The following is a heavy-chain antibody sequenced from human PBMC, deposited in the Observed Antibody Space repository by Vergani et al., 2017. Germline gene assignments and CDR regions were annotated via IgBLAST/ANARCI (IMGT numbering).Heavy chain of an antibody. CDR2: IYTSGST. CDR1: GGSISSGDYY. CDR3: ARGSYCGGDCPDAFDI. V-gene: IGHV4-30-4*08. J-gene: IGHJ3*02. D-gene: IGHD2-21*02. Sequence: QVQLQESGPGLVKPSQTLSLTCTVSGGSISSGDYYWSWIRQPPGKGLEWIGYIYTSGSTNYNPSLKSRVTISVDTSKNQFSLKLSSVTAADTAVYYCARGSYCGGDCPDAFDIWGQGTMVTVSS.